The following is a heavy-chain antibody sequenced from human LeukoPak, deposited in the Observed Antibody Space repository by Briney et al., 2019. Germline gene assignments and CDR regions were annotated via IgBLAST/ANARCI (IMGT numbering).Heavy chain of an antibody. Sequence: GGSLRLSCAASGFTFSSYWMSWVRQAPGKGLEWVANITQDGSEKYYVDSVKGRFTISRDNAKNSLYLQMNSLRAEDTAVYYCARETCTNGVCYYYFDYWGQGTLVTVSS. J-gene: IGHJ4*02. V-gene: IGHV3-7*01. CDR1: GFTFSSYW. D-gene: IGHD2-8*01. CDR2: ITQDGSEK. CDR3: ARETCTNGVCYYYFDY.